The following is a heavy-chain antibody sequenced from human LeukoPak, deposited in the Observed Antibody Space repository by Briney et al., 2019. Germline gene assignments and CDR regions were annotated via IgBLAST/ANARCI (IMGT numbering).Heavy chain of an antibody. CDR3: AKDQRGNSGYGPY. CDR1: GFTFSSYA. Sequence: GGSLRLSCAASGFTFSSYAMSWVRQAPGKGLEWVSAISGSGGSTYYADSVKGRLTISRDNSKNTLYLQMNSLRAEDTAVYYCAKDQRGNSGYGPYWGQGTLVTVSS. CDR2: ISGSGGST. D-gene: IGHD5-12*01. J-gene: IGHJ4*02. V-gene: IGHV3-23*01.